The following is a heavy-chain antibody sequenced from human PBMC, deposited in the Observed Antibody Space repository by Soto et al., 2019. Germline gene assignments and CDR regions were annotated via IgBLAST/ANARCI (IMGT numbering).Heavy chain of an antibody. D-gene: IGHD3-9*01. Sequence: QVQLVQSGAEVKKPGASVKVSCKASGYTFTSYGISWVRQAPGQGLEWMGWISAYNGNTNYAQKLQGRVTMTTVTTTSTAYMELRRLRSDERALYYCANGTTYYDILTGYYPAPLASSPRLGADYGMDVWGQGTTVTVSS. CDR1: GYTFTSYG. J-gene: IGHJ6*02. V-gene: IGHV1-18*01. CDR3: ANGTTYYDILTGYYPAPLASSPRLGADYGMDV. CDR2: ISAYNGNT.